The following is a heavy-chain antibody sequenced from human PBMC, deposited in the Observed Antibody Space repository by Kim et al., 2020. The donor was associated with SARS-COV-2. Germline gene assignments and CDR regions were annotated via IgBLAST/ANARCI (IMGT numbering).Heavy chain of an antibody. J-gene: IGHJ6*02. CDR1: GYTFTSYA. CDR3: ASCPGYYYYYGMDV. D-gene: IGHD7-27*01. Sequence: ASVKVSCKASGYTFTSYAMHWVRQAPGQRLEWMGWINAGNGNTKYSQKFQGRVTITRDTSASTAYMELSSLRSEDMAVYYCASCPGYYYYYGMDVWGQGTTVTVSS. V-gene: IGHV1-3*01. CDR2: INAGNGNT.